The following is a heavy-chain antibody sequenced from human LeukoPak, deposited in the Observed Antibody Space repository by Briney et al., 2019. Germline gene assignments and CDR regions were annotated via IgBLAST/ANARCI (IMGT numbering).Heavy chain of an antibody. D-gene: IGHD3-22*01. CDR3: ARVGSVGYDSSGYYGSFDY. CDR1: GGTFSSYX. CDR2: XXXIFGTA. V-gene: IGHV1-69*13. Sequence: SVKVSCKASGGTFSSYXXXXXRQAPGQGXXXXXXXXXIFGTANYAXKFQGXXXITADESTSTAYMELSSLRSEDTAVYYCARVGSVGYDSSGYYGSFDYWAREPWSPSPQ. J-gene: IGHJ4*02.